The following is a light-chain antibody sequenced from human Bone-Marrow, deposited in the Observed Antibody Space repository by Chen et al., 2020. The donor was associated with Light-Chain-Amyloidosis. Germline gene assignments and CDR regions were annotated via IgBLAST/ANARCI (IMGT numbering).Light chain of an antibody. CDR2: EVT. Sequence: QSALTKPASVSGSPGHSITISCTGTSSDVGGDNHFSWYQQHPDKAHKLMIYEVTNRPSWVPDRFSGSKSDNTASLTISGLQTEDEADYFCSSYTITNTLVFGSGTRVTVL. V-gene: IGLV2-14*01. J-gene: IGLJ1*01. CDR1: SSDVGGDNH. CDR3: SSYTITNTLV.